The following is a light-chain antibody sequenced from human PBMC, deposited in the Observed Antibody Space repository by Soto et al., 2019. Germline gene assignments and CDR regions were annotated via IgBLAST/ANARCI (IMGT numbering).Light chain of an antibody. J-gene: IGLJ2*01. V-gene: IGLV2-23*01. CDR1: SGDVGSYNL. CDR2: EGT. Sequence: QSVLTQPASVSGSPGQSITISCTGTSGDVGSYNLVSWYQPHPGQAPNLMIYEGTKRPAGVSNRFAGSNAGNTASLTISGHPAEDEDDYYCGSYAGRSTSVVFGGGTKLTVL. CDR3: GSYAGRSTSVV.